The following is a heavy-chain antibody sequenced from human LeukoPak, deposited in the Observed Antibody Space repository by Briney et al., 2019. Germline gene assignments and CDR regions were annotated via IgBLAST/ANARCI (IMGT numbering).Heavy chain of an antibody. D-gene: IGHD5-24*01. CDR1: GGSISSYY. CDR2: IYYSGSI. J-gene: IGHJ4*02. V-gene: IGHV4-59*01. CDR3: ARGSRLEMAFGYYFDY. Sequence: SETLSLTCTVSGGSISSYYWSWIRQPPGKGLEWIGYIYYSGSINYNPSLKSRVTISVDTSKNQFSLKLSSVTAADTAVYYCARGSRLEMAFGYYFDYWGQGTLVTVSS.